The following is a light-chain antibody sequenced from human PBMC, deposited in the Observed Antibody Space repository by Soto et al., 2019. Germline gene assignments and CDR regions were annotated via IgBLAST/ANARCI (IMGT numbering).Light chain of an antibody. CDR2: EVT. V-gene: IGLV2-23*02. CDR3: CSSPCV. J-gene: IGLJ1*01. Sequence: QSVLTQPASVSGSPGQSITISCTGTSSDVGSYNLVSWFQQHPGTAPKLIIYEVTKRPSGVSNRFSGSKSGNTASLAISGLQAEDEAEYYCCSSPCVFGSGTKVTVL. CDR1: SSDVGSYNL.